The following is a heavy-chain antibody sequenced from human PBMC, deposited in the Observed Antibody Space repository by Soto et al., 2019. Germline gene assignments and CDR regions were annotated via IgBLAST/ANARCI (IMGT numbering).Heavy chain of an antibody. Sequence: PSGTLALTCTVSGGSISSGGYYWRWIRQHPGKGLEWIGYIYYSGSTYYNPSLKSRVTISVDTSKNQFSLKLSSVTAADTAVYYCARTYYDFWSGYSPLYYFDYWGQGTLVTVSS. CDR1: GGSISSGGYY. CDR3: ARTYYDFWSGYSPLYYFDY. V-gene: IGHV4-31*03. J-gene: IGHJ4*02. D-gene: IGHD3-3*01. CDR2: IYYSGST.